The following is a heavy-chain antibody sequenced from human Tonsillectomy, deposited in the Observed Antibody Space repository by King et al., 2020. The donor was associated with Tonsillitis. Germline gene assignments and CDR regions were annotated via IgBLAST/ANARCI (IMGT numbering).Heavy chain of an antibody. J-gene: IGHJ6*02. V-gene: IGHV3-30-3*01. CDR2: ISYDGSTK. Sequence: VQLVESGGGVVQPGRSLRLSCAASGFTFSSYAMHWVCQAPGKGLEWVAVISYDGSTKYYAGSVKGRFTISSDNSKNTLYLQMNSLRAEDTAVYYCARPWTAAGYYYGMDVWGQGTTVTVSS. CDR1: GFTFSSYA. D-gene: IGHD6-13*01. CDR3: ARPWTAAGYYYGMDV.